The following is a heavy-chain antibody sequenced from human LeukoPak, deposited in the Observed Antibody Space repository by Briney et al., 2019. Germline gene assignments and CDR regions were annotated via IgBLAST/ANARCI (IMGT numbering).Heavy chain of an antibody. CDR1: GGSISSYY. CDR2: IYYSGST. J-gene: IGHJ4*02. V-gene: IGHV4-59*01. Sequence: SETLSLTCTVSGGSISSYYWSWIRQPPGKGLEWIGYIYYSGSTNYNPSLKSRVTISVDTSKNQFSLKLSSVTAADTAVYYCARGGGYGSGSYLFDYWGQGTLVTVS. CDR3: ARGGGYGSGSYLFDY. D-gene: IGHD3-10*01.